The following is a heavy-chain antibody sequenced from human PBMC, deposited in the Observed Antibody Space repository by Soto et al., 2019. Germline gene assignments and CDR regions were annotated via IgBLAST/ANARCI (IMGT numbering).Heavy chain of an antibody. CDR3: ARHGDDFWSGYYYPQNNWFDP. CDR2: IYYSGST. V-gene: IGHV4-59*08. CDR1: GGSISSYY. J-gene: IGHJ5*02. Sequence: PSETLSLTCTVSGGSISSYYWSWIRQPPGKGLEWIGYIYYSGSTNYNPSLKSRVTISVDTSKNQFSLKLSSVTAADTAVYYCARHGDDFWSGYYYPQNNWFDPWGQGTLVTVSS. D-gene: IGHD3-3*01.